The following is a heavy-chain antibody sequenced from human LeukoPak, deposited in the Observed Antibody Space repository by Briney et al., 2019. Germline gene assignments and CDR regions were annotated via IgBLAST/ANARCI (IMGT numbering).Heavy chain of an antibody. CDR3: ARDPEPYCSSTSCYTPGVYFDY. CDR1: GFTFSSYS. J-gene: IGHJ4*02. V-gene: IGHV3-21*01. D-gene: IGHD2-2*02. CDR2: ISSSSSYI. Sequence: GGSLRLSCAASGFTFSSYSMNWVRQAPGKGLEWVSSISSSSSYIYYADSVKGRFTISRDNAKNSLYLQMNSLRAEDTAVYYCARDPEPYCSSTSCYTPGVYFDYWGRGTLVTVSS.